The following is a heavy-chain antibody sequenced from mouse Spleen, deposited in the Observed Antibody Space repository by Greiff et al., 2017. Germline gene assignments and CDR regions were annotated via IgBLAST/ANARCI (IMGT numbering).Heavy chain of an antibody. CDR2: ILPGSGST. V-gene: IGHV1-9*01. D-gene: IGHD4-1*01. Sequence: QVQLQQSGAELMKPGASVKLSCKATGYTFTGYWIEWVKQRPGHGLEWIGEILPGSGSTNYNEKFKGKATLTADKSSSTAYMELRSLTSEDSAVYFCARERLLGRGYAMDYWGQGTSVTVSS. J-gene: IGHJ4*01. CDR3: ARERLLGRGYAMDY. CDR1: GYTFTGYW.